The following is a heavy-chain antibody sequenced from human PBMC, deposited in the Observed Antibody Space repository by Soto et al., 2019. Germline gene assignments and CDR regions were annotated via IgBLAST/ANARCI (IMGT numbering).Heavy chain of an antibody. Sequence: ASVKVSCKASGYTFTGYYMHWVRQAPGQGLEWMGWTNPNSGGTNYAQKFQGRVTMTRDTSISTAYMELSRLRSDDTAVYYCARDIGFIRSGYYSYFDYWGQGTLVTVLL. D-gene: IGHD3-3*01. CDR2: TNPNSGGT. J-gene: IGHJ4*02. V-gene: IGHV1-2*02. CDR1: GYTFTGYY. CDR3: ARDIGFIRSGYYSYFDY.